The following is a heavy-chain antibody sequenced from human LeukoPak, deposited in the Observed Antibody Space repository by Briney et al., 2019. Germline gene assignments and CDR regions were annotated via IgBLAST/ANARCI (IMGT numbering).Heavy chain of an antibody. D-gene: IGHD5-24*01. CDR1: GGSISSYY. CDR2: IYYSGST. CDR3: ARAPIEGWLQSLGGYYFDY. J-gene: IGHJ4*02. Sequence: SETLSLTCTVSGGSISSYYWSWIRQPPGKGLEWIGYIYYSGSTNYNPSLKSRVTISVDTSKNQFSLKLSSVTAADTAVYYCARAPIEGWLQSLGGYYFDYWGQGTLVTVSS. V-gene: IGHV4-59*01.